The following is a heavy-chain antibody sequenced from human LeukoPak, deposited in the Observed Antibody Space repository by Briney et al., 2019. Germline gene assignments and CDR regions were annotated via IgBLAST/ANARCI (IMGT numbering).Heavy chain of an antibody. D-gene: IGHD3-22*01. CDR3: ARVNYFDTSGYLSFDY. J-gene: IGHJ4*02. CDR2: IYPSGST. CDR1: GGSFTSYY. Sequence: SETLSLTCTVSGGSFTSYYWSWIRPPAGKGLEWIGRIYPSGSTNYNPSLKSRITMSVDTSKNQFSLNLSSVTAADTAVYFCARVNYFDTSGYLSFDYWGQGTPVTVSS. V-gene: IGHV4-4*07.